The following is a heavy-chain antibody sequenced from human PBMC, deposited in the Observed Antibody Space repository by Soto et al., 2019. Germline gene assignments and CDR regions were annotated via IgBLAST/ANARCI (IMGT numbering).Heavy chain of an antibody. CDR1: GYTFTSYG. Sequence: QVRLVQSGAEVKKPGASVKVSCKASGYTFTSYGISWVRQAPGQGLEWMGWISAYNGNTNYAQTLQGRVTMTTDTSTSTAYMELRSLRSDDTAVYYCARGLVMGDPYYYYYYYMDGWGKGTTVTVSS. CDR2: ISAYNGNT. V-gene: IGHV1-18*01. J-gene: IGHJ6*03. CDR3: ARGLVMGDPYYYYYYYMDG. D-gene: IGHD2-15*01.